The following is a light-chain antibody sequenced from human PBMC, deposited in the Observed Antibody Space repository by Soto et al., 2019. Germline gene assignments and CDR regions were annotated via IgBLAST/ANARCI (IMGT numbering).Light chain of an antibody. CDR3: TSYSRHRVLV. V-gene: IGLV2-14*01. Sequence: QSVLTQPASVSGSLGQSITISCTGTSSDIGGYKYVSWYQQHPGKAPKLIIFEVSNRPSGVSDRFSGSNSGNTASLTISGLQAEYEADYYCTSYSRHRVLVFG. CDR2: EVS. J-gene: IGLJ3*02. CDR1: SSDIGGYKY.